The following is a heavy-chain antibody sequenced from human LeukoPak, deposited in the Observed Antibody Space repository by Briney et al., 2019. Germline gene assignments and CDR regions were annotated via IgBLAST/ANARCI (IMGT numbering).Heavy chain of an antibody. J-gene: IGHJ6*02. D-gene: IGHD2-21*02. Sequence: ASVKVSCKASGYTFISYTLHWVRQAPGQRLEWMGWINAGNGNTKYSQKFQGRVTITADESTSTAYMELSSLRSEDTAVYYCAREPVVTAIHRYYYGMDVWGQGTTVTVSS. CDR1: GYTFISYT. V-gene: IGHV1-3*01. CDR2: INAGNGNT. CDR3: AREPVVTAIHRYYYGMDV.